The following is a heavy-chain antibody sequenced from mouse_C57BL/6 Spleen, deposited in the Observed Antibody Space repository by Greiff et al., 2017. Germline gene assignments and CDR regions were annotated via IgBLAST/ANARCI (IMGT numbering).Heavy chain of an antibody. Sequence: QVQLKESGAELVKPGASVKLSCKASGYTFTSYWMHWVKQRPGQGLEWIGDINPSSGYTKYNQKFKGKATLTVDKSSSTAYMQLSSLTYEDSAVYCCARDGSLFAYWGQGTLVTVSA. CDR1: GYTFTSYW. J-gene: IGHJ3*01. CDR3: ARDGSLFAY. CDR2: INPSSGYT. V-gene: IGHV1-7*01. D-gene: IGHD1-1*01.